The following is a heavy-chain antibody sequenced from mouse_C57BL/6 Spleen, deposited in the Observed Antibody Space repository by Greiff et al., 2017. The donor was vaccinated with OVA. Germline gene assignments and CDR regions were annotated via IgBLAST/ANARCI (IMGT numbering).Heavy chain of an antibody. V-gene: IGHV3-6*01. CDR3: AREEYPWYFDV. CDR1: GYSITSGYY. Sequence: EVKLLESGPGLVKPSQSLSLTCSVTGYSITSGYYWNWIRQFPGNKLEWMGYISYDGSNNYNPSLKNRISITRDTSKNQFFLKLNSVTTEDTATYYCAREEYPWYFDVWGTGTTVTVSS. J-gene: IGHJ1*03. CDR2: ISYDGSN. D-gene: IGHD5-1*01.